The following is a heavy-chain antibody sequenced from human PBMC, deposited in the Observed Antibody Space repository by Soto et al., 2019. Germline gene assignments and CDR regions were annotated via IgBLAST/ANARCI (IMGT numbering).Heavy chain of an antibody. D-gene: IGHD6-13*01. CDR1: GFTFSSYG. CDR2: IWYDGSNK. CDR3: ARAGGYSSSWYAPPFDY. Sequence: QVQLVESGGGVVQPGRSLRLSCAASGFTFSSYGMHWVRQAPGKGLEWVAGIWYDGSNKYYADSVKGRFTISRDNSKNTLYLQMNSLRAEDTAVYYCARAGGYSSSWYAPPFDYWGQGTLVTVSS. J-gene: IGHJ4*02. V-gene: IGHV3-33*01.